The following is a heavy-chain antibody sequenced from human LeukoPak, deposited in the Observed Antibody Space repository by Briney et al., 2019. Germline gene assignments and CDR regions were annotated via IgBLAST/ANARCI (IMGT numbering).Heavy chain of an antibody. CDR3: ARDEAAAGTDFDY. CDR2: ISPSGTTT. Sequence: GGSLRLSCAASGFTFTNAWMNWVRQAPGKRPEWISYISPSGTTTYYADSVRGRFSLSRDNSKNSLYLQMNSLTADDTAVYYCARDEAAAGTDFDYWGQGTLVTVSS. D-gene: IGHD6-25*01. V-gene: IGHV3-48*01. J-gene: IGHJ4*02. CDR1: GFTFTNAW.